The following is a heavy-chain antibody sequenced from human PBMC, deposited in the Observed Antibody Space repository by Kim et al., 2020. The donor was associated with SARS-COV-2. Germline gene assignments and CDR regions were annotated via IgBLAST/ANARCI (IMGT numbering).Heavy chain of an antibody. CDR2: IIPILGIA. V-gene: IGHV1-69*04. CDR1: GGTFSSYA. Sequence: SVKVSCKASGGTFSSYAISWVRQAPGQGLEWMGRIIPILGIANYAQKFQGRVTITADKSTSTAYMELSSLRSEDTAVYYCAREIDSRNYDFWSVLAHYYYYIDVWGKETTVTVSS. J-gene: IGHJ6*03. CDR3: AREIDSRNYDFWSVLAHYYYYIDV. D-gene: IGHD3-3*01.